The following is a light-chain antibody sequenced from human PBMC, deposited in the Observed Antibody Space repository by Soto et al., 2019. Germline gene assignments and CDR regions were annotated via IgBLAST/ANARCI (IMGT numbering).Light chain of an antibody. J-gene: IGKJ4*01. Sequence: DIQMTQSPSSLSASVGDRVTITCQASQDISNYLNWYQQKPGTAPKLLIYDASNLETGVPSRFSGSGSGTDFTFTISSLQPEDIATYYCQQYDNHPLTFGGGTKVEIK. CDR2: DAS. V-gene: IGKV1-33*01. CDR1: QDISNY. CDR3: QQYDNHPLT.